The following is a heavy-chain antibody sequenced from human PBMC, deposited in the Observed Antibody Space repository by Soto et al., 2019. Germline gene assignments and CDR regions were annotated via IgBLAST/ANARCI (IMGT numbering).Heavy chain of an antibody. Sequence: ASVKVPCKASGYTFTNYYVQWVRQAPGQGLEWMGVIHPDGGHTTYSQKFQERVTMTRDTFTSTIYMELSTLRSEDTAVYYCARGDNDHWGQGTLATVSS. V-gene: IGHV1-46*01. CDR1: GYTFTNYY. J-gene: IGHJ4*02. CDR2: IHPDGGHT. CDR3: ARGDNDH.